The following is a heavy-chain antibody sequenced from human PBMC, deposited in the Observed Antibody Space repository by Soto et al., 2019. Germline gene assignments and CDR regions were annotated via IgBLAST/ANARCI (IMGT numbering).Heavy chain of an antibody. D-gene: IGHD3-22*01. Sequence: QVQLVQSGAEVKKPGSSVKVSCKASGGTFSSYAISWVRQAPGQGLEWMGGIIPIFGTANYAQKFQGRVTITADESTSTADMELSSLRSEDTAVYYCARHSGWSYYYGMDVWGQGTTVTVSS. CDR3: ARHSGWSYYYGMDV. V-gene: IGHV1-69*12. J-gene: IGHJ6*02. CDR1: GGTFSSYA. CDR2: IIPIFGTA.